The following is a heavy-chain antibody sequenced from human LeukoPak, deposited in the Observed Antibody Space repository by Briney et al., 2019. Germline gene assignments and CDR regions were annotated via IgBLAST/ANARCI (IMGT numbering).Heavy chain of an antibody. CDR2: INPSGGST. CDR1: GYTFTNYY. V-gene: IGHV1-46*03. J-gene: IGHJ4*02. CDR3: ARDSLQLLLFDY. Sequence: ASVKVSCKASGYTFTNYYMHWVRQAPGQGLEWMGIINPSGGSTSYAQKFQGRVTMTRDTSTSTVYMELSSLRSEDTAVYYCARDSLQLLLFDYWGQGTLVTVSS. D-gene: IGHD2-15*01.